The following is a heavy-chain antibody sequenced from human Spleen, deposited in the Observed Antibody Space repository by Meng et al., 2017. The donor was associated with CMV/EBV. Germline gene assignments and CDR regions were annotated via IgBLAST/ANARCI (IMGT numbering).Heavy chain of an antibody. V-gene: IGHV3-11*06. D-gene: IGHD4-23*01. J-gene: IGHJ4*02. CDR3: AKPTVVTLWYFDH. CDR2: ISSSSSYT. CDR1: GFTFSDYY. Sequence: QVQLVESGGXXVKPGXSLRLSCAASGFTFSDYYMSWIRQAPGKGLEWVSYISSSSSYTNYADSVKGRFTISRDNAKNSLYLQMNSLRAEDTAVYYCAKPTVVTLWYFDHWGQGTLGTVSS.